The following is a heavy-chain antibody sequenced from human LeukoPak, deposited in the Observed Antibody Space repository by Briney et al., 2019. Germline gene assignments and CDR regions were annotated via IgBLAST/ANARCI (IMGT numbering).Heavy chain of an antibody. CDR1: GGSISSNY. D-gene: IGHD3-3*01. CDR3: ARSITIFGVIIHDAFDI. J-gene: IGHJ3*02. CDR2: IYYSGST. Sequence: SETLSLTCTVSGGSISSNYWGWIRQPPGKGLEWIGYIYYSGSTNYYPSLKSRVTISVDTSKNQFSLKLSSVTAADTAVYYCARSITIFGVIIHDAFDIWGQGTMVTVSS. V-gene: IGHV4-59*01.